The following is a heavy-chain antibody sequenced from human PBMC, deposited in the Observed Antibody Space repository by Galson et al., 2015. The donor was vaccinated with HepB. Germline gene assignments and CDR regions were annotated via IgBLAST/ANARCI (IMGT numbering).Heavy chain of an antibody. J-gene: IGHJ4*02. CDR2: INPSGGST. V-gene: IGHV1-46*01. CDR3: AIIAVAGTFGGFLDY. CDR1: GYTFTSYY. Sequence: SVKVSCKASGYTFTSYYMHWVRQAPGQGLEWMGIINPSGGSTSYAQKFQGRVTMTRDTSTSTVYMELSSLRSEDTAVYYCAIIAVAGTFGGFLDYWGQGTLVTVSS. D-gene: IGHD6-19*01.